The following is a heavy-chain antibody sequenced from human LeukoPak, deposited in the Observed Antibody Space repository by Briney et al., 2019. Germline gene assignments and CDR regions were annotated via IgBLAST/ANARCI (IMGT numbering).Heavy chain of an antibody. CDR2: ISSSSSYI. V-gene: IGHV3-21*04. D-gene: IGHD6-6*01. CDR3: VKASSSSPQYNWFDA. CDR1: GFTFSSYS. Sequence: GGSLRLSCAASGFTFSSYSMNWVRQAPGKGLEWVSSISSSSSYIYYADSVKGRFTISRDNAKNSLYLQMNSLRAEDTALYYCVKASSSSPQYNWFDAWGQGTLVTVSS. J-gene: IGHJ5*02.